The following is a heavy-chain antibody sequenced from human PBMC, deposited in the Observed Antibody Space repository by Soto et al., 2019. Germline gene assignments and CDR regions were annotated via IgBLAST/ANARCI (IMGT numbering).Heavy chain of an antibody. CDR3: ATSGPYYDILTGYYIAYFDS. J-gene: IGHJ4*02. D-gene: IGHD3-9*01. Sequence: QVQLQESGPGLVKPSETLSLTCTVSGGSISSYYWSWIRQPPGKGLEWIGYIYYSGSTNYNPSLKSRVTISVATSKNQFSLKLSSVTAADTAVYYCATSGPYYDILTGYYIAYFDSWGQGTLVTVSS. V-gene: IGHV4-59*01. CDR2: IYYSGST. CDR1: GGSISSYY.